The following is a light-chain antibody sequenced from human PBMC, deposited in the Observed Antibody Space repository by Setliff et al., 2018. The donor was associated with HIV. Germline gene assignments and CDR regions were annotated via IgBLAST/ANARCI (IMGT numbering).Light chain of an antibody. J-gene: IGLJ1*01. Sequence: SYELTPPPSVSVAPGKTARITRGGDNIGSKSVHWYQQKPGQAPVLVIYYDSDRPSGIPERFSGSNSGNTATLTISRVEAGDEADYYCQVWDSSSDHHVFGTGTKVTVL. CDR2: YDS. V-gene: IGLV3-21*04. CDR3: QVWDSSSDHHV. CDR1: NIGSKS.